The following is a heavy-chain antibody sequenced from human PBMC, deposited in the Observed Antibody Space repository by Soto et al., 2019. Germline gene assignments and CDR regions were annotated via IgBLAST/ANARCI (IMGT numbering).Heavy chain of an antibody. CDR3: ARPQAGLGYSSSAGGNWFDP. CDR2: IYYSGST. J-gene: IGHJ5*02. D-gene: IGHD6-6*01. Sequence: TSETLSLTCTVSGGSISSSSYYWGWIRQPPGKRLEWIGSIYYSGSTYYNPSLKSRVTISVDTSKNQFSLKLSSVTAADTAVYYCARPQAGLGYSSSAGGNWFDPWGQGTLVTVSS. CDR1: GGSISSSSYY. V-gene: IGHV4-39*01.